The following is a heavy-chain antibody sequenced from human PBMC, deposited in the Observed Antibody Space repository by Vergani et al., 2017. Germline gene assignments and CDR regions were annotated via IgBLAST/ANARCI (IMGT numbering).Heavy chain of an antibody. J-gene: IGHJ6*03. CDR2: IWYDGSNK. Sequence: QVQLVESGGGVVQPGRSLRLSCAASGFTFSNYGMHWVRQAPGKGLEWVAVIWYDGSNKYYADSVKGRFTMSRDNSKNTLKLQMNSLRAEDTAVYYCARDQGRPRTGIAAAGLRDYYYMDVWGKGTTVTVSS. D-gene: IGHD6-13*01. V-gene: IGHV3-33*01. CDR1: GFTFSNYG. CDR3: ARDQGRPRTGIAAAGLRDYYYMDV.